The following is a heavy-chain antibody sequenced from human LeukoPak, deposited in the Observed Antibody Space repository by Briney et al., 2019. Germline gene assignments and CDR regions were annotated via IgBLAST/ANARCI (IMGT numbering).Heavy chain of an antibody. CDR3: ARDEESDAFDI. V-gene: IGHV3-7*01. D-gene: IGHD3-10*01. Sequence: GGSLRLSCAAAGFTFSSYWMSWVRQAPGKVLEWVANIKQDGSEKYYVDSVKGRFTISRDNAKNSLCLQMNSLRAEDTAVYYRARDEESDAFDISGPGKIVTVSS. J-gene: IGHJ3*02. CDR2: IKQDGSEK. CDR1: GFTFSSYW.